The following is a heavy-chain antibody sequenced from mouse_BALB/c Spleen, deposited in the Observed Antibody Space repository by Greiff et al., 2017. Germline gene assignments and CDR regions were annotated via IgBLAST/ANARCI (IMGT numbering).Heavy chain of an antibody. CDR2: IYPGDGDT. J-gene: IGHJ2*01. V-gene: IGHV1-87*01. CDR3: ASQIYYGPY. D-gene: IGHD2-1*01. CDR1: GYTFTSYW. Sequence: VQLQQSGAELARPGASVKLSCKASGYTFTSYWMQWVKQRPGQGLEWIGAIYPGDGDTRYTQKFKGKATLTADKSSSTAYMQLSSLASEDSAVYYCASQIYYGPYWGQGTTLTVSS.